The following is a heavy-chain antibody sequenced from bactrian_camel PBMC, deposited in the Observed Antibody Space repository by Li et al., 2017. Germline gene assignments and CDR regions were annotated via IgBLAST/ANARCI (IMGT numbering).Heavy chain of an antibody. CDR1: GFAFSDYP. V-gene: IGHV3S40*01. D-gene: IGHD7*01. CDR2: INSRNVAT. J-gene: IGHJ4*01. Sequence: DVQLVESGGGLVRPGGSLTLSCVASGFAFSDYPLTWVRQTPEKRFEWVSAINSRNVATYNDSVRGRFTISRDNAKNTVYLQMDSLDTRDTAIYYCAARAGICIRDDHWSRMKYKGQGTQVTVS.